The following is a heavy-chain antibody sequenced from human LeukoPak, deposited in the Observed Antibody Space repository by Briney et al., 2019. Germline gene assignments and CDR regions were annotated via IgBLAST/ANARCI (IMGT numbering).Heavy chain of an antibody. J-gene: IGHJ1*01. D-gene: IGHD3-10*01. Sequence: SETLSLTCAVYGGSFSGYYWSWIRQPPGKGLEWIGEINHSGSTNYNTSLKSRVTISVDTSKNQFYLKLSSVTAADTAVYYCATSLLYYYGSGSYSLEYFQHWGQGTLVTVSS. CDR1: GGSFSGYY. CDR3: ATSLLYYYGSGSYSLEYFQH. CDR2: INHSGST. V-gene: IGHV4-34*01.